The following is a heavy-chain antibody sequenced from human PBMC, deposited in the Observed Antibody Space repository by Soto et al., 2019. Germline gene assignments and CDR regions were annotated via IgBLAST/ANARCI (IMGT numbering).Heavy chain of an antibody. CDR3: ARGTVTPGLDY. CDR2: IKEDGSEK. CDR1: GFTFSDYW. Sequence: EVQLVESGGGLVQPGGSRRLSCAASGFTFSDYWMNWLRQAPGKGLEWRANIKEDGSEKYYVDSVRGRFTISRDNAKNSLYLQMNSLRAEDTAVYYCARGTVTPGLDYWGQGTLVTVSS. J-gene: IGHJ4*02. V-gene: IGHV3-7*04. D-gene: IGHD4-17*01.